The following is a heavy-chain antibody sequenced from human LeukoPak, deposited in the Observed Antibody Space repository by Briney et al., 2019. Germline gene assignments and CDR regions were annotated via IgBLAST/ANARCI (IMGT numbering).Heavy chain of an antibody. V-gene: IGHV3-9*01. D-gene: IGHD2-15*01. Sequence: GGSLRLSCAASGFTFDDYAMHWVRQAPGKGLEWASGISWNSGSIGYADSVKGRFTISRDNAKNSLYLQMNSLRAEDTALYYCAKDGGSHYYYYGMDVWGQGTTVTVSS. J-gene: IGHJ6*02. CDR1: GFTFDDYA. CDR2: ISWNSGSI. CDR3: AKDGGSHYYYYGMDV.